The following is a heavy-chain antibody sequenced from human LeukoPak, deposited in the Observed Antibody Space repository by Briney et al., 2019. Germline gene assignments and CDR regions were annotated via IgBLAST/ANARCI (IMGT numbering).Heavy chain of an antibody. V-gene: IGHV4-34*01. CDR1: GGSFSGYY. J-gene: IGHJ6*02. D-gene: IGHD6-13*01. Sequence: PSETLSLTCAVYGGSFSGYYWSWIRQPPGKGLEWIGEINHSGSTNYNPSLKSRVTISVDTSKNQFSLKLSSVTAADTAVYYCASLIARVYGMDVWGQGTTVTVSS. CDR2: INHSGST. CDR3: ASLIARVYGMDV.